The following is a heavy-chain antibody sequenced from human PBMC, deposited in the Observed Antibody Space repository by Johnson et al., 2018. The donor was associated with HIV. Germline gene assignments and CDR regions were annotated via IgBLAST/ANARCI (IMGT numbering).Heavy chain of an antibody. CDR2: VSGSGDQT. CDR3: VKVGLVGGKEEVGAFDF. D-gene: IGHD1-26*01. Sequence: VQLVESGGGLVQPGGSLRLSCAASGFTFSSYAMTWVRQAPGKGLEWVSGVSGSGDQTHYVDSVKGRFTISRDNSKNTLFLQMINLRAEDTAVYYCVKVGLVGGKEEVGAFDFWGQGTVVTVSS. CDR1: GFTFSSYA. J-gene: IGHJ3*01. V-gene: IGHV3-23*04.